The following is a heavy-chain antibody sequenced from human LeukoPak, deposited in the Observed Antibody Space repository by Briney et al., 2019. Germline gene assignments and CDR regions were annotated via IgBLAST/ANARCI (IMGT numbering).Heavy chain of an antibody. CDR2: INWDGGTT. D-gene: IGHD6-19*01. J-gene: IGHJ4*01. V-gene: IGHV3-43*01. CDR3: AKDKRGSGGYNSGWYAFDD. CDR1: GFTFDGYF. Sequence: GGSLRLSCVASGFTFDGYFMHWVRQGPGKALEWVSLINWDGGTTYYADSVKGRFTISRDNSKNSLYLQMNSLTSEDSALYYCAKDKRGSGGYNSGWYAFDDWSQGTLVTVSS.